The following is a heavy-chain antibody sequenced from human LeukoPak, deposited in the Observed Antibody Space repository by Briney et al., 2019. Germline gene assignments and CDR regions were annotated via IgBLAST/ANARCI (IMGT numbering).Heavy chain of an antibody. V-gene: IGHV3-48*04. CDR2: ISSSSKTI. CDR3: ARDRDYYDSGGYYFDY. J-gene: IGHJ4*02. D-gene: IGHD3-22*01. Sequence: PGGSLRLSCAASGFTFSSYSMNWVRQAPGKGLEWLSYISSSSKTIYYEDSVKGRFTISRGNAKNSLYLRMNSLRAEDTAVYFCARDRDYYDSGGYYFDYWGQGTLVTVSS. CDR1: GFTFSSYS.